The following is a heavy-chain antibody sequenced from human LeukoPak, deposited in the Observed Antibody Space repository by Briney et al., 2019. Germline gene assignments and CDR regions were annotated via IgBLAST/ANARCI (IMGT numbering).Heavy chain of an antibody. V-gene: IGHV4-39*07. D-gene: IGHD6-6*01. Sequence: SETLSLTCTVSGGSISSNGYYWGWIRQPPGKGLEWIGTIYYGGTTYYNPSLKSRVTISVDTSKNQFSLKLNSVTAADTAVYYCARDTDSSSSEGDAFDIWGQGTMVTVSS. J-gene: IGHJ3*02. CDR2: IYYGGTT. CDR1: GGSISSNGYY. CDR3: ARDTDSSSSEGDAFDI.